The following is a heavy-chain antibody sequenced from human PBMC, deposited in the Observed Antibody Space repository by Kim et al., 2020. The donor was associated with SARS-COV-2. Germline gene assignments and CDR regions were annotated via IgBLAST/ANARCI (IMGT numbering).Heavy chain of an antibody. V-gene: IGHV3-21*01. CDR3: TSDYVDYYDSSVRGYFNY. D-gene: IGHD3-22*01. Sequence: GGSLRLSCAASGSTFSSYSMNWVRQAPGKGLEWVASISSRSTYIYYADSVKGRFTIPRDNAKKSLYLQMTSLRAENTAVYYCTSDYVDYYDSSVRGYFNYWGQGTLVTVSS. CDR1: GSTFSSYS. J-gene: IGHJ4*02. CDR2: ISSRSTYI.